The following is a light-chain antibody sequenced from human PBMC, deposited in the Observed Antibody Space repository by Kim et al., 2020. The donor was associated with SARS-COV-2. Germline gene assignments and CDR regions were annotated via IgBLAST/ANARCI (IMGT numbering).Light chain of an antibody. V-gene: IGKV1-17*02. J-gene: IGKJ1*01. CDR2: GAS. CDR1: QAIGND. CDR3: LQHRNYPLT. Sequence: GDRVTITCRASQAIGNDLDWYHQTPGQAPKRLVSGASNLQSGVPSRFSGTGCGTDFTLTIANLQPEDFATYYCLQHRNYPLTFG.